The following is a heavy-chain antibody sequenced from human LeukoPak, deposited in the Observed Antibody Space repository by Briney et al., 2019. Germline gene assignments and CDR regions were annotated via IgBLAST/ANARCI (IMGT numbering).Heavy chain of an antibody. CDR3: ARGGYSNYPRWDY. D-gene: IGHD4-11*01. CDR2: IIPIFGTA. J-gene: IGHJ4*02. V-gene: IGHV1-69*13. CDR1: GGTFSSYA. Sequence: SVKVSCKASGGTFSSYAISWVRQAPGQGLEWMGGIIPIFGTANYAQKFQGRVTITADESTSTAYMELSSLRSEDTAVYSCARGGYSNYPRWDYWGQGTLVTVSS.